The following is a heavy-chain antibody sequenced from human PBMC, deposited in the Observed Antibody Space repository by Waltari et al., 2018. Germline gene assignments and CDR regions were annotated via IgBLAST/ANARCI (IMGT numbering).Heavy chain of an antibody. CDR2: ISGSGGST. V-gene: IGHV3-23*01. D-gene: IGHD3-22*01. Sequence: EVQLLESGGGLVQPGGSLRLSCAASGFTFSSYAMSWVSQAPGKGLEWVSAISGSGGSTYYADSVKGRFTISRDNSKNTLYLQMNSLRAEDTAVYYCAKVGAYYYDSSGYGVLDYWGQGTLVTVSS. J-gene: IGHJ4*02. CDR1: GFTFSSYA. CDR3: AKVGAYYYDSSGYGVLDY.